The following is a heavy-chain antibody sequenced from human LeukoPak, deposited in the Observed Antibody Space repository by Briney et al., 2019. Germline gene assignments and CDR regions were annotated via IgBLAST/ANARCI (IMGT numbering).Heavy chain of an antibody. D-gene: IGHD4-17*01. CDR3: VHDVPGDYGFDY. CDR1: GFSLTTSAVG. CDR2: IYGNDYK. J-gene: IGHJ4*02. Sequence: SGPTLVNPTQTLTLTCTFSGFSLTTSAVGVGWVRQPPGKALEWLALIYGNDYKHYSASLKNRLTIMKDTSKNQVVLIMTNMDPLDTATYYCVHDVPGDYGFDYWGQGTLVTVSS. V-gene: IGHV2-5*01.